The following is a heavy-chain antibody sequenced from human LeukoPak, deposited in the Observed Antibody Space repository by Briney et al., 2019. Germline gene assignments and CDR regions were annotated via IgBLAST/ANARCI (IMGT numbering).Heavy chain of an antibody. CDR3: ARTTGSRTKSYYSDY. Sequence: TPSETLSLTCTVSGGSISSYYWSWIRQPPGKGLEWIGYIYYSGSTNYNPSLKSRVTISVDTSKNQFSLKLSSVTAADTAVYYCARTTGSRTKSYYSDYWGQGTLVTVSS. J-gene: IGHJ4*02. D-gene: IGHD4-17*01. V-gene: IGHV4-59*01. CDR1: GGSISSYY. CDR2: IYYSGST.